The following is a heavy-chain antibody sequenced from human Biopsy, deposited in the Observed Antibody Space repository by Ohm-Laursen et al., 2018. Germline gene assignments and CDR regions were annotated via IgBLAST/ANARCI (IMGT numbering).Heavy chain of an antibody. D-gene: IGHD3-3*01. J-gene: IGHJ5*01. V-gene: IGHV1-2*02. CDR1: GYTFTGYH. CDR3: ARELGDFWGGRQFDF. Sequence: ASVKVSCKASGYTFTGYHVHWVRQAPGQGLEWMGWINAKTGDTNYAQKFQGRVTMTRDTSISMAYVDLSSLRSDDTAVFYCARELGDFWGGRQFDFWGQGTLVTVSS. CDR2: INAKTGDT.